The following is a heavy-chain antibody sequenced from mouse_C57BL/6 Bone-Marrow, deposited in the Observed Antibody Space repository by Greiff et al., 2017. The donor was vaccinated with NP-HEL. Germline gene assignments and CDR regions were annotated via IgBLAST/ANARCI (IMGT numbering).Heavy chain of an antibody. CDR1: GYTFTSYT. Sequence: VQLQQSGAELARPGASVKMSCKASGYTFTSYTMHWVKQRPGQGLEWIGYINPSSGYTKYIQKFKDKATLTADKSSSTAYMQLSSLTSEDSAVYYCARAVYGNYDWYFDVWGTGTTVTVSS. CDR2: INPSSGYT. J-gene: IGHJ1*03. CDR3: ARAVYGNYDWYFDV. D-gene: IGHD2-10*02. V-gene: IGHV1-4*01.